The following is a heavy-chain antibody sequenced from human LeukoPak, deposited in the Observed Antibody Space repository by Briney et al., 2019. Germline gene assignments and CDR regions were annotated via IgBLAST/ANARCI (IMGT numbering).Heavy chain of an antibody. Sequence: GASVKVSCKASGYTFTGYYMHWVRQAPGQGLEWMRWINPNSGGTNYAQKFQGRVTMTRDTSISTAYMELSRLRSDDTAVYYCARAMITFGGPRGAFDIWGQGTMVTVSS. CDR1: GYTFTGYY. CDR2: INPNSGGT. V-gene: IGHV1-2*02. J-gene: IGHJ3*02. D-gene: IGHD3-16*01. CDR3: ARAMITFGGPRGAFDI.